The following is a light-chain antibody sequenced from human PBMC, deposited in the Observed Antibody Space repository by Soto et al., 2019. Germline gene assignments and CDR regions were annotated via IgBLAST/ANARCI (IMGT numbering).Light chain of an antibody. CDR1: QSITGF. CDR3: QQSYSTPFT. J-gene: IGKJ3*01. CDR2: AAS. Sequence: DIQMTQSPSSLSASVGDRVTITCRASQSITGFLNWYQHKPWKAPKLLIYAASSLQSGVPSRFSGSGSGTDFTLTITSLQLEDFATYYCQQSYSTPFTFGPGTKVD. V-gene: IGKV1-39*01.